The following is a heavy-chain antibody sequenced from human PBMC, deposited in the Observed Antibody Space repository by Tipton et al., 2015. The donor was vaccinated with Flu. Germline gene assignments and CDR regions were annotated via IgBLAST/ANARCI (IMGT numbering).Heavy chain of an antibody. D-gene: IGHD3-22*01. CDR3: ARGPDYYDSSGYYDY. Sequence: TLSLTCTVSGGSITSYYWSWIRQPPGKGLEWIGYIYYSGSTNYNPSLKSRVTISVDTSKNQFSLKLSSVTAADTAVYYCARGPDYYDSSGYYDYWGQGTLVTVSS. CDR1: GGSITSYY. J-gene: IGHJ4*02. V-gene: IGHV4-59*12. CDR2: IYYSGST.